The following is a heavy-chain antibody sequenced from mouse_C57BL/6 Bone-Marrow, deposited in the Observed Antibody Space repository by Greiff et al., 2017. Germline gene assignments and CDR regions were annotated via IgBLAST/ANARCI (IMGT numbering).Heavy chain of an antibody. D-gene: IGHD1-1*01. V-gene: IGHV6-3*01. Sequence: EVKLVESGGGLVQPGGSMKLSCVASGFTFSNYWMNWVRQSPEKGLEWVAQIRLKSDNYATHYAESVQGRFTISRDDSKSSVYLQMNNLRAEDTGIYYCTRDYYGSSFDYWGQGTTLTVSS. J-gene: IGHJ2*01. CDR1: GFTFSNYW. CDR3: TRDYYGSSFDY. CDR2: IRLKSDNYAT.